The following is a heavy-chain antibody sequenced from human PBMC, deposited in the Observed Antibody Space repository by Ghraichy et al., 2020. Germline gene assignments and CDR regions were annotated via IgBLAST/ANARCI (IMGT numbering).Heavy chain of an antibody. CDR1: GGSISSGGYS. V-gene: IGHV4-30-4*07. CDR2: IYYSGST. Sequence: TLSLTCAVSGGSISSGGYSWSWIRQPPGKGLEWIGYIYYSGSTYYNPSLKSRVTISVDTSKNQFSLKLSSVTAADTAVYYCARALKSYYYGSGLHDWFDPWGQGTLVTVSS. CDR3: ARALKSYYYGSGLHDWFDP. D-gene: IGHD3-10*01. J-gene: IGHJ5*02.